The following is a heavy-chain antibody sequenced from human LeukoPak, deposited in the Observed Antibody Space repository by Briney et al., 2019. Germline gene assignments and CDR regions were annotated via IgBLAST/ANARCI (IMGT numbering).Heavy chain of an antibody. J-gene: IGHJ3*02. CDR3: ARAMYYYDSSGFDAFDI. CDR1: GYSISSGYY. D-gene: IGHD3-22*01. CDR2: IYNSRSS. V-gene: IGHV4-38-2*02. Sequence: EASETLSLTCTVSGYSISSGYYWGWIRQPPGKGLEWIGSIYNSRSSYYNPSLKSRVTISVDTSKNQFSLKLSSVTAADTAVYYCARAMYYYDSSGFDAFDIWGQGTMVTVSS.